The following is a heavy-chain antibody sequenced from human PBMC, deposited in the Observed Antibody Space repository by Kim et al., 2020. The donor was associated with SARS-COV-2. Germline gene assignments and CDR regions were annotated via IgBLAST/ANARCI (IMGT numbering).Heavy chain of an antibody. Sequence: GGSLRLSCTTSGFTFGDYALSWVRQAPGKGLEWVGFIRGKAYGMTTEYAASVKGRFTISRDDSKSIAYLQMNSLKTEDTGLYYCTNGSYRTNTYWGQGTLVSVSS. J-gene: IGHJ4*02. CDR3: TNGSYRTNTY. D-gene: IGHD1-26*01. CDR1: GFTFGDYA. V-gene: IGHV3-49*04. CDR2: IRGKAYGMTT.